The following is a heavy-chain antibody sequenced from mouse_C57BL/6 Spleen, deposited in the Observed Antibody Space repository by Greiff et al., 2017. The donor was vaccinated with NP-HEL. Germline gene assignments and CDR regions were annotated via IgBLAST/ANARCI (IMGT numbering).Heavy chain of an antibody. CDR1: GYTFTSYW. D-gene: IGHD2-4*01. V-gene: IGHV1-53*01. Sequence: QLQQSGTELVKPGASVKLSCKASGYTFTSYWMHWVKQRPGQGLEWIGNINPSNGGTNYNEKFKSKATLTVDKSSSTAYMQLSSLTSEDSAVYYCASSRIYYDYDGFAYWGQGTLVTVSA. J-gene: IGHJ3*01. CDR3: ASSRIYYDYDGFAY. CDR2: INPSNGGT.